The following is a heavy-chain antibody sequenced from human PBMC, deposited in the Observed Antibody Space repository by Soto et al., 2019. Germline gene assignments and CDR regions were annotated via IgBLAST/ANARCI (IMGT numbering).Heavy chain of an antibody. J-gene: IGHJ5*02. D-gene: IGHD1-20*01. CDR1: GYSFTIYC. V-gene: IGHV5-10-1*01. CDR2: IDPSDSYT. CDR3: ARHIGNTWNHEGWFDP. Sequence: GESLKISCDGSGYSFTIYCISLVLQMPGKGLDWMWRIDPSDSYTNYSPSFQCHVTISADKSISTAYLQWSSLKASDTAMYYCARHIGNTWNHEGWFDPWGQGTLVTLSS.